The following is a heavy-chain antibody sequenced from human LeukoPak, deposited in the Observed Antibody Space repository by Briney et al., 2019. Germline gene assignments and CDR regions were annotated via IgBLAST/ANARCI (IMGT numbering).Heavy chain of an antibody. V-gene: IGHV4-39*02. CDR1: GGSISSSSYY. D-gene: IGHD6-19*01. J-gene: IGHJ4*02. Sequence: PSETLSLTCTVSGGSISSSSYYWGWIRQPPGKGLEWIGSIYYSGSTYYNPSLKSRVTISVDTSKNQFSLKLSSVTAADTAVYYCARDSRGWYFDYWGQGTLVTVSS. CDR2: IYYSGST. CDR3: ARDSRGWYFDY.